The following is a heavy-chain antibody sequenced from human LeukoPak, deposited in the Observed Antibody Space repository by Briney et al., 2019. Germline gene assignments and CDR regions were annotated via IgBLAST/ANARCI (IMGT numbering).Heavy chain of an antibody. CDR2: IYYSGST. CDR3: ARVLFLGYCSSTSCYDDAFDI. J-gene: IGHJ3*02. CDR1: GGSISSYY. V-gene: IGHV4-59*01. D-gene: IGHD2-2*01. Sequence: KPSETLSLTCTVSGGSISSYYWSWIRRPPGKGLEWIGYIYYSGSTNYNPSLKSRVTISVDTSKNQFSLKLSSVTAADTAVYYCARVLFLGYCSSTSCYDDAFDIWGQGTMVTVSS.